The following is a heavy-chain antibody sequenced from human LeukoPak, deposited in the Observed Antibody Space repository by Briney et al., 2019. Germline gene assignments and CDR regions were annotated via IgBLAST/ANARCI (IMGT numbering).Heavy chain of an antibody. CDR3: ARGDPHADL. CDR1: GFTFSSYE. V-gene: IGHV3-48*03. Sequence: GGSLRLSCAASGFTFSSYEMNWGRQAPGKGLEWIADITISGHTKNYADSVKGRFTISRDNARTSLYLQMNSLRVEDTGVYYCARGDPHADLWGQGTLVTVSS. J-gene: IGHJ5*02. CDR2: ITISGHTK.